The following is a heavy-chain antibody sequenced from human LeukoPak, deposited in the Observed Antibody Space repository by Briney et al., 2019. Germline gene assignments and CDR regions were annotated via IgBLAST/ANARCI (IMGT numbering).Heavy chain of an antibody. D-gene: IGHD6-13*01. CDR2: IGQDGSNK. V-gene: IGHV3-7*03. CDR1: GFTFTDYW. CDR3: ATSRAAAGCD. Sequence: GGSLRLSSAASGFTFTDYWMSWVRQAPGKGLEWVANIGQDGSNKFYVASLKGRFSISRDNAKNSVFLQMNNLRVEDTAIYYCATSRAAAGCDWGQGTLVTVSS. J-gene: IGHJ4*02.